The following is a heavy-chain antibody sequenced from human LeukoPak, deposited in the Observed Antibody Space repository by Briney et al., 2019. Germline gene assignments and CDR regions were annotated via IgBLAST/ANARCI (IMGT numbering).Heavy chain of an antibody. Sequence: PSETLSLTCTVSGGSISSYYWSWIRQPPGKGLEWIGYIYYSGSTNYNPSLKSRVTISVDMSKNQFSLKLSSVTAADTAVYYCARNGARYYYGMDVWGQGTTVTVSS. J-gene: IGHJ6*02. CDR3: ARNGARYYYGMDV. CDR1: GGSISSYY. V-gene: IGHV4-59*01. CDR2: IYYSGST. D-gene: IGHD2-8*01.